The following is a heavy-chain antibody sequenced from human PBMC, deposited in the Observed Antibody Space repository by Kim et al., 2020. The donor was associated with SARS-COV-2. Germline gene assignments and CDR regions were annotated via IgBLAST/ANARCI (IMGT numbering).Heavy chain of an antibody. CDR3: ATDGASISWVDIYY. CDR1: GFTFSSYD. CDR2: ISISGSNT. D-gene: IGHD6-13*01. Sequence: GGSLRLSCAAAGFTFSSYDMRWVHRAPGKGLEWTSAISISGSNTYYADSVKGRFTISRDNSRNILFLQMNSLRAEDTAVYFCATDGASISWVDIYYW. J-gene: IGHJ4*01. V-gene: IGHV3-23*01.